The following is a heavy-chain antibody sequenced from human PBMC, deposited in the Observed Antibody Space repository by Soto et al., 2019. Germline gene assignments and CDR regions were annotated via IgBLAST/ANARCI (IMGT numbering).Heavy chain of an antibody. Sequence: PGGSLRLSCAASGFTFSSYAMSWVRQAPGKGLEWVSAISGSGGSTYYADSVKGRFTISRDNSKNTLYLQMNSLRAEDTAVYYCAKPGNGGVYYYGMDVWGQGTTVTVSS. V-gene: IGHV3-23*01. J-gene: IGHJ6*02. CDR2: ISGSGGST. CDR3: AKPGNGGVYYYGMDV. D-gene: IGHD2-8*01. CDR1: GFTFSSYA.